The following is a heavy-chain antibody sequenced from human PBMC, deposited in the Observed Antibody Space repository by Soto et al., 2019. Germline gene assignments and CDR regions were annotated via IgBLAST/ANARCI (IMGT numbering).Heavy chain of an antibody. Sequence: GGSLRLSCAASGFTFSSYAMHWVRQAPGKGLEWVAVVSYDGSNKYYADSVKGRFTISRDNSKNTLYLQMNSLRAEDTAVYYCARFVSSSWPPKFDYWGQGTLVTVSS. CDR3: ARFVSSSWPPKFDY. J-gene: IGHJ4*02. CDR1: GFTFSSYA. CDR2: VSYDGSNK. D-gene: IGHD6-13*01. V-gene: IGHV3-30-3*01.